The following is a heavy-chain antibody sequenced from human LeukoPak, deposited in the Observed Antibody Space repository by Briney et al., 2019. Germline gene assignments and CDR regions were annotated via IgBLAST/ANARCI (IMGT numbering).Heavy chain of an antibody. CDR3: ARDRGYYDSTHY. CDR1: GYTFTGYY. V-gene: IGHV1-2*06. D-gene: IGHD3-22*01. J-gene: IGHJ4*02. CDR2: INPNSGGT. Sequence: ASVKVSCKASGYTFTGYYMHWVRQAPGQGLEWMGRINPNSGGTNYAQKFQGRVTMTRDTSISTAYMELSRLRSDDTAVYYCARDRGYYDSTHYWGQGTLVTVSS.